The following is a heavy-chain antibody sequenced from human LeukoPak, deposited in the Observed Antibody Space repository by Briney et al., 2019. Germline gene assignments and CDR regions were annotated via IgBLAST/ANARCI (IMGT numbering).Heavy chain of an antibody. J-gene: IGHJ4*02. CDR3: AKDSKRWKTYYYESGSYYFES. Sequence: GGSLRLSCAASGFTFSSYGMSWVRQAPGKGLEWVSAISGSGGSTYYADSVKGRFTISRDNSKNTLYLQMNSLRAEDTAVYYCAKDSKRWKTYYYESGSYYFESWGQGTLVTVSS. CDR1: GFTFSSYG. CDR2: ISGSGGST. D-gene: IGHD3-10*01. V-gene: IGHV3-23*01.